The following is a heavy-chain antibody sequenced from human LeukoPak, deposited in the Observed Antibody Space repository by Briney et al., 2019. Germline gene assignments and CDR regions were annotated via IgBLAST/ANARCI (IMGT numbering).Heavy chain of an antibody. Sequence: ASVKVSCKASGYTFTGYYMHWVRQAPGQGLEWMGWINPNSGGTNYAQKLQGRVTMTTDTSTSTAYMELRSLRSDDTAVYYCAREQYYDFWSGYYTRGYYFDYWGQGTLVTVSS. J-gene: IGHJ4*02. CDR3: AREQYYDFWSGYYTRGYYFDY. V-gene: IGHV1-2*02. CDR1: GYTFTGYY. D-gene: IGHD3-3*01. CDR2: INPNSGGT.